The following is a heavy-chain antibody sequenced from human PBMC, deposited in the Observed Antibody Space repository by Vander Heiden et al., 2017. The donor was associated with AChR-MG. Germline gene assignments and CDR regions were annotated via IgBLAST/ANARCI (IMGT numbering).Heavy chain of an antibody. Sequence: EVQLVESGGGLVKPGGSLRLSCAASGFTFSSYSMNWVRQAPGKGLEWASSISSSSSYIYYADSVKGRFTISRDNAKNSLYLQMNSLRAEDTAVYYCARSPSIPYGMDVWGQGTTVTVSS. CDR1: GFTFSSYS. V-gene: IGHV3-21*01. CDR2: ISSSSSYI. CDR3: ARSPSIPYGMDV. J-gene: IGHJ6*02.